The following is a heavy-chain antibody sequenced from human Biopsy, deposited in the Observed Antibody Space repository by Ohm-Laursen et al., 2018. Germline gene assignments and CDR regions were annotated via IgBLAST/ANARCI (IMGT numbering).Heavy chain of an antibody. J-gene: IGHJ4*02. V-gene: IGHV4-59*01. CDR1: GGSIISYY. Sequence: SETLSLTCSVSGGSIISYYWTWIRQPPGKGLEWIGHVYNGGITNYNPSLKSRVTISKDTSKNQFSLQVNSVTAADTAVYYCATGPYYDTRFYYNVRPFDFWGQGTLVSVSS. CDR3: ATGPYYDTRFYYNVRPFDF. CDR2: VYNGGIT. D-gene: IGHD3-10*01.